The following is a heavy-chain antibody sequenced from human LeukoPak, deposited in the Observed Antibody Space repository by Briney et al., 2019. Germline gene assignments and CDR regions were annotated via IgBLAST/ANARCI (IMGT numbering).Heavy chain of an antibody. CDR2: ISGSSSSYI. CDR1: GFTFSRYS. Sequence: GGSLRLSCAASGFTFSRYSMNWVRQAPGKGLEWVSSISGSSSSYIYYADSLKGRFTISRDNAKNSLYLQINSLRAEDTAVYYCARDFYDTSGYYYDYWGQGTLVTVSS. D-gene: IGHD3-22*01. V-gene: IGHV3-21*01. CDR3: ARDFYDTSGYYYDY. J-gene: IGHJ4*02.